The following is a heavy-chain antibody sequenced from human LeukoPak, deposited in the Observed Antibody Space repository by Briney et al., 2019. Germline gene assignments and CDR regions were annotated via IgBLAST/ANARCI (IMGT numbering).Heavy chain of an antibody. V-gene: IGHV3-30-3*01. CDR3: ARQGDTGSWYFDY. D-gene: IGHD2-21*02. CDR2: ISYDGSNK. Sequence: GSLRLSCAASGFTSSYYAIHWVRQAPVQGLEWVAVISYDGSNKYYADYVKGRFTISRDNSKSTLFLQMDRRIAGDTAVYYCARQGDTGSWYFDYWGQGTLVTVSS. CDR1: GFTSSYYA. J-gene: IGHJ4*02.